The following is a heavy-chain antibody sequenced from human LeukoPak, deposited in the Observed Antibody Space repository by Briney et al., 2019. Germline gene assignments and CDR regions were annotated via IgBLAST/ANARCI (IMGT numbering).Heavy chain of an antibody. CDR3: ARGVSIAAAGGWFDP. J-gene: IGHJ5*02. CDR2: INPSGGST. Sequence: ASVKVSCKASGYTFTSYYMHWVRQAPGQGLEWMGIINPSGGSTSYAQKFQGRVTMTRDTSTSTVYMELSNLRSEDTAVYYCARGVSIAAAGGWFDPWGQGTLVTVSS. D-gene: IGHD6-13*01. V-gene: IGHV1-46*01. CDR1: GYTFTSYY.